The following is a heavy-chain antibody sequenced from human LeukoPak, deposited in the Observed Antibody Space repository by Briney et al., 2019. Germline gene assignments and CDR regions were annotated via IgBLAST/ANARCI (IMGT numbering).Heavy chain of an antibody. Sequence: GESLQISCKASGYSFTTYGIGWVRQMPGKGLEWMGSLYPGDSYSKYNPSFQGRVTISADKSISTAYLQWRSLKASDTAMYYCANALRVMGYTYFVDSWGQGPRITVSS. D-gene: IGHD5-12*01. CDR2: LYPGDSYS. V-gene: IGHV5-51*01. CDR1: GYSFTTYG. J-gene: IGHJ4*02. CDR3: ANALRVMGYTYFVDS.